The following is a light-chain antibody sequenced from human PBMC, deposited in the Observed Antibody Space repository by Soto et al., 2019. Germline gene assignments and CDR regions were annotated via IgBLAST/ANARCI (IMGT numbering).Light chain of an antibody. CDR2: AAS. J-gene: IGKJ2*01. CDR1: QSISNV. CDR3: QQSYSTPPYT. Sequence: DIQMTQSPSSLSASVGDTVTITCRASQSISNVLYWYQQKPGKAPKLLIYAASTLQGGVPSRFSGSGSGTDFTLTISSLQPEDFATYYCQQSYSTPPYTFGQGTRLEIK. V-gene: IGKV1-39*01.